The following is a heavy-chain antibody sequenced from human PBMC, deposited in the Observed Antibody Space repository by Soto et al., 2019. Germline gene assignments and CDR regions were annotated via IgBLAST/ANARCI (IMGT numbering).Heavy chain of an antibody. V-gene: IGHV4-30-4*08. D-gene: IGHD3-22*01. CDR2: IYHSGSA. CDR1: GGSISSGAYS. CDR3: PRCMRSRGYFHSFDI. Sequence: SETLSLTCTVSGGSISSGAYSWSWIRQPPGKGLEWIGFIYHSGSAYYNPSLKSRVTISVDTSKNQFSLKLSSVTAADTAVYYSPRCMRSRGYFHSFDIWAQETMVTASS. J-gene: IGHJ3*02.